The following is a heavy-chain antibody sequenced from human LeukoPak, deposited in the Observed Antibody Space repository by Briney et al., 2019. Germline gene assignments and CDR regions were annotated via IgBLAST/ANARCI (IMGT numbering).Heavy chain of an antibody. V-gene: IGHV1-2*02. J-gene: IGHJ4*02. CDR1: GYTFTAYY. CDR2: IDPNSGGA. D-gene: IGHD5-24*01. Sequence: ASVTVSSMASGYTFTAYYIHCMRPAPGQGGGWMGWIDPNSGGADSAQKFQGRVTMTRDTSTSTAYMDLRRLRSDDTAVYYCARRTAAMANDYWGQGTLVTVSS. CDR3: ARRTAAMANDY.